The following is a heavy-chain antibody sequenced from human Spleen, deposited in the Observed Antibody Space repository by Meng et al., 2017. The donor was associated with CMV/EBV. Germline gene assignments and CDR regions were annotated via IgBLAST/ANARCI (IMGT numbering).Heavy chain of an antibody. D-gene: IGHD2-21*01. Sequence: ASVKVSCKASGYTFTSEGISWVRQAPGQGLEWMGWINTDTGNSNCTEKLQGRVTMATDRSTNTAYMELRSLRFDDAAIYYCARDVWHALDNWGQGTLVTVSS. CDR1: GYTFTSEG. V-gene: IGHV1-18*01. CDR3: ARDVWHALDN. J-gene: IGHJ4*03. CDR2: INTDTGNS.